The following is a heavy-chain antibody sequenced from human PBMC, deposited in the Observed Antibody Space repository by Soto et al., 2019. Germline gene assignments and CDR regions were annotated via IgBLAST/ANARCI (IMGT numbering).Heavy chain of an antibody. CDR2: IYWDDDK. CDR1: GFSLSTSGVG. V-gene: IGHV2-5*02. CDR3: EHRLHSYESYYYYGMDV. J-gene: IGHJ6*02. Sequence: QITLKESGPTLVKPTQTLTLTCTFSGFSLSTSGVGVGWIRQPPGKALEWLALIYWDDDKRYSPSLKSRLTITTDTPKHQLVLTMTTMNRGDTATYYCEHRLHSYESYYYYGMDVWGQGTTVTVSS. D-gene: IGHD5-18*01.